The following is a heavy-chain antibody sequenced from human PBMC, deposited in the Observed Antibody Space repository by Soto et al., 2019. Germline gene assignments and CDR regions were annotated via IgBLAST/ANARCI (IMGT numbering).Heavy chain of an antibody. D-gene: IGHD1-1*01. CDR3: VRDGTKTLRDWFDP. J-gene: IGHJ5*02. CDR2: IYSTGST. V-gene: IGHV4-59*01. CDR1: RGSITSDY. Sequence: SETLSLTCTVSRGSITSDYWSWIRQPPGKGLEWIGYIYSTGSTVYNPSLKSRVTMSVDTSKNQFSLKLSSVTAADTAVYYCVRDGTKTLRDWFDPWGQGISVTVSS.